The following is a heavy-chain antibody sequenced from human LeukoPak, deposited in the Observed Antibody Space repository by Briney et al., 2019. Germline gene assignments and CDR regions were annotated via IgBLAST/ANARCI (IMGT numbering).Heavy chain of an antibody. CDR3: ASGRLTNYYYYYGMDV. CDR2: IYYSGGT. V-gene: IGHV4-59*01. J-gene: IGHJ6*02. CDR1: GGSINYYY. Sequence: KPSETLSLTCTVSGGSINYYYWMWIRQPPGKGLEWIGYIYYSGGTHYNPSLKSRVTMLVDTSKNQFSLKLTAVTAADTAVYYCASGRLTNYYYYYGMDVWGQGTTVTVSS. D-gene: IGHD1-26*01.